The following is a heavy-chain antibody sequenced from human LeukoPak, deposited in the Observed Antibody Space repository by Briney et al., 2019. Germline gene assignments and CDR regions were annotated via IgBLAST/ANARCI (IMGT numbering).Heavy chain of an antibody. J-gene: IGHJ4*02. CDR2: ISSNGGST. V-gene: IGHV3-64*01. D-gene: IGHD3-16*01. CDR1: GFTFRTYA. Sequence: GSLRLSCAASGFTFRTYAMHWVRQAPGKGLEYVSAISSNGGSTYYANSVKGRFTISRDNSRNTVYLQMDSLRPDDMAVYYCATLGAEYWGQGTLVTVSS. CDR3: ATLGAEY.